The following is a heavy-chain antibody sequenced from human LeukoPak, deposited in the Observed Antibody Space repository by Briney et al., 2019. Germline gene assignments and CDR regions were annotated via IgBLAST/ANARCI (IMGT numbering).Heavy chain of an antibody. CDR1: GFAFDTYS. CDR2: ISSWSSFI. V-gene: IGHV3-21*01. CDR3: ARDFDY. J-gene: IGHJ4*02. Sequence: KSGGSLRLSCAASGFAFDTYSMTWVRQAPGKGLEWVSSISSWSSFIYSADSVTGRFTISRDNAKNSLYLQMNSLRAEDTAVYYCARDFDYWGQGTLVTVSS.